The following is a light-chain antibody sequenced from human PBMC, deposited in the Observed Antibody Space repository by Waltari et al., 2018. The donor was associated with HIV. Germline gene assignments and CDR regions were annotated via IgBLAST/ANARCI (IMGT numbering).Light chain of an antibody. Sequence: NFMLTQPPSVSSSPGTTVTIPCTRTSGNIATNSVQWFQKCPGSPPTVLIFEDTEKRPWVPDRFSGSIDSSSNSASLTISGLQAEDEAEYYCHSYDRSNLFVFGGGTKLTVL. CDR3: HSYDRSNLFV. CDR2: EDT. CDR1: SGNIATNS. J-gene: IGLJ3*02. V-gene: IGLV6-57*01.